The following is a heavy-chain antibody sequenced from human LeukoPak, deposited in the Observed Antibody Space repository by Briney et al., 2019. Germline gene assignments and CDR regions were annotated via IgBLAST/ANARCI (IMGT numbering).Heavy chain of an antibody. D-gene: IGHD1-26*01. CDR3: AKVQSDIVGAMFFAFDV. J-gene: IGHJ3*01. Sequence: GGSLRLSCGVSGFTLNSYSMTWVRQAPGKGLEWVASIIGSGSEMFYADSLKGRFTISRDNSENSLYLQMNSLRVEDTAVYYCAKVQSDIVGAMFFAFDVWGQGTMVSVSS. CDR2: IIGSGSEM. CDR1: GFTLNSYS. V-gene: IGHV3-21*06.